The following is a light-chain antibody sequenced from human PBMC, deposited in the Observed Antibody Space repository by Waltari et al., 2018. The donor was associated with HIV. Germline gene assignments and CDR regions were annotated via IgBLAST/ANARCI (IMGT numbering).Light chain of an antibody. CDR1: QSVNANF. Sequence: ELVLTQSPGTLSLSPGERATLSCRASQSVNANFFAWYQQRPGQAPRLLIYGASTRARGIPDRFSGSGSGTDFTLTISRLEPEDFAVHYCHQYGNSPSTFGQGTTLDIK. CDR2: GAS. CDR3: HQYGNSPST. V-gene: IGKV3-20*01. J-gene: IGKJ2*01.